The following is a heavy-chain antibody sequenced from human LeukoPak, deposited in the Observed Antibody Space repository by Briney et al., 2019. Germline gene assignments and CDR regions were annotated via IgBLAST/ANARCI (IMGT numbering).Heavy chain of an antibody. CDR1: GFTFSNAW. D-gene: IGHD4-23*01. V-gene: IGHV3-15*01. Sequence: GGSLRLSCAASGFTFSNAWMSWVRQAPGKELEWVGRIKSKTDGGTTDYAAPVKGRFTIPRDDSKNTLYLQMNSLRAEDTAVYYCAKSRNGGNPEQGAFDIWGQGTMVTVSS. CDR3: AKSRNGGNPEQGAFDI. J-gene: IGHJ3*02. CDR2: IKSKTDGGTT.